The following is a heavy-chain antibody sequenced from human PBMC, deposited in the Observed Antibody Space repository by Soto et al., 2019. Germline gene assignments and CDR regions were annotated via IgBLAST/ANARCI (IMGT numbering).Heavy chain of an antibody. CDR1: GGSISSYY. V-gene: IGHV4-4*07. CDR2: IYTSGST. CDR3: ARVPTSGRDYYYYGMDV. Sequence: SETLSLTCTVSGGSISSYYWSWIRQPAGKGQEWIGRIYTSGSTNYNPSLKSRVTMSVDTSKNQFSLKLSSVTAADTAVYYCARVPTSGRDYYYYGMDVWGQGTTVTVSS. J-gene: IGHJ6*02. D-gene: IGHD3-10*01.